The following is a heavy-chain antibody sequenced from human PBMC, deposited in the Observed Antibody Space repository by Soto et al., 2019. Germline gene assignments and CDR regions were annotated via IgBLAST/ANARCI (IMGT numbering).Heavy chain of an antibody. J-gene: IGHJ6*02. CDR2: ISAYNGNT. D-gene: IGHD2-2*01. CDR3: ARFPFRAHCSSTSCTRYYGMDV. Sequence: QVQLVQSGAEVKKPGASVKVSCKASGYTFTSYGISWVRQAPGQGLEWMGWISAYNGNTNYAQKRQGRVTMTTGTSTSTAYMELRSLRSDDTAVYYCARFPFRAHCSSTSCTRYYGMDVWDQGTTVTVSS. CDR1: GYTFTSYG. V-gene: IGHV1-18*01.